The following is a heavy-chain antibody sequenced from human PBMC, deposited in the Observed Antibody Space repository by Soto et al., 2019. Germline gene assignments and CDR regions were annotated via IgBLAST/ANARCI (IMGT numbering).Heavy chain of an antibody. CDR1: GFTFGDYA. J-gene: IGHJ6*03. CDR2: ISWDSGAI. V-gene: IGHV3-9*01. Sequence: EVQLVESGGGLVQPGRSLRLSCAASGFTFGDYAMHWVRQAPGKGLEWVSSISWDSGAIGYANSVKGRFTISRDNALNSVYLQMNRLRAEDTALYYCAKAAGNVVGACYYYAYMDAWGEGTTVTVSS. CDR3: AKAAGNVVGACYYYAYMDA. D-gene: IGHD2-2*01.